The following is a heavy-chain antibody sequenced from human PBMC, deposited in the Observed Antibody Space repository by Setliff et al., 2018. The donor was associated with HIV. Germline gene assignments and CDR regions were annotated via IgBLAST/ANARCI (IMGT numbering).Heavy chain of an antibody. V-gene: IGHV3-30-3*01. J-gene: IGHJ3*01. Sequence: GSLRLSCAASGFTFSNYAVHWVRQAPGKGLEWVAMISHDGSNQYYADSVKGRLTISRDNSKNTLSLQMNSLRAEDTALYYCARIDVAVVGDDTFDVWGQGTMVTVSS. CDR3: ARIDVAVVGDDTFDV. CDR1: GFTFSNYA. CDR2: ISHDGSNQ. D-gene: IGHD6-19*01.